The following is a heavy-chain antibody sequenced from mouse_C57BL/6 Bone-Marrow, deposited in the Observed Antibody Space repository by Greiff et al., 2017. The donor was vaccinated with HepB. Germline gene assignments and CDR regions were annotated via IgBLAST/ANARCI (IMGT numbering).Heavy chain of an antibody. CDR2: ISNGGGST. D-gene: IGHD2-4*01. J-gene: IGHJ3*01. Sequence: VQLKESGGGLVQPGGSLKLSCAASGFTFNDYYMYWVRQTPEKRLEWVAYISNGGGSTYYPDTVKGRFTISRDNAKNTLYLQMSRLKSEDTAMYYCARLDYEAYWGQGTLVTVSA. V-gene: IGHV5-12*01. CDR3: ARLDYEAY. CDR1: GFTFNDYY.